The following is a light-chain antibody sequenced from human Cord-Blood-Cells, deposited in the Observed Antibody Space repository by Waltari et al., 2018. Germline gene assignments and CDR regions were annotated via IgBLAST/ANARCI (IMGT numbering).Light chain of an antibody. V-gene: IGLV1-40*01. Sequence: QSVLSQPPSVSGAPGQRVTIPCTGTSSTIGAGYDVHWYQQLPGTAPKHLIYGNSNRPSGVPDRFSGSKSGTSASLAITGLQAEDEADYYCQSYDSSLSGYVFGTGTKVTVL. CDR3: QSYDSSLSGYV. CDR1: SSTIGAGYD. J-gene: IGLJ1*01. CDR2: GNS.